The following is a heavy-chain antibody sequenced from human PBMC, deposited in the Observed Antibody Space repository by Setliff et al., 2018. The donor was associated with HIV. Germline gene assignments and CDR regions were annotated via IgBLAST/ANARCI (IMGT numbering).Heavy chain of an antibody. J-gene: IGHJ6*03. CDR2: INHSGST. CDR3: ARDWSGYSSSRGSYYYYMDV. V-gene: IGHV4-34*01. D-gene: IGHD6-13*01. CDR1: GGSLSGYY. Sequence: PSETLSLTCAVYGGSLSGYYWSWIRQPPGKGLEWFGEINHSGSTNYNPSLKSRVTISVDTSKNQFSLRLSSVTAADTAIYYCARDWSGYSSSRGSYYYYMDVWGKGTTVTVSS.